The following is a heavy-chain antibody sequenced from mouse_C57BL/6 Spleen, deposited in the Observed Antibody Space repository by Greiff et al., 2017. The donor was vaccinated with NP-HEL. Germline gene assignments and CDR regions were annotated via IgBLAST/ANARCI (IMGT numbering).Heavy chain of an antibody. CDR3: ARDDGYYYFDY. J-gene: IGHJ2*01. D-gene: IGHD2-3*01. CDR2: ISYDGSN. Sequence: EVKLMESGPGLVKPSQSLSLTCSVTGYSITSGYYWNWIRQFPGNNLEWMGYISYDGSNNYNPSLKNRISITRDTSKNQFFLKLNSVTTEDTATYYCARDDGYYYFDYWGQGTTLTVSS. CDR1: GYSITSGYY. V-gene: IGHV3-6*01.